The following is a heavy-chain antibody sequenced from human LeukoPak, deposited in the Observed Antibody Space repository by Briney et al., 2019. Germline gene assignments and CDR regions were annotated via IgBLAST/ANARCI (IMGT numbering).Heavy chain of an antibody. Sequence: ASVKVSFKASGYTFTGYYMHWVRQAPGQGLEWMGWINPNSGGTNYAQKFQGRVTMTRDTSISTAYKELSRLRSDDTAVYYCARDQRTAAGTPEYFQHWGQGTLVTVSS. CDR1: GYTFTGYY. CDR2: INPNSGGT. V-gene: IGHV1-2*02. J-gene: IGHJ1*01. CDR3: ARDQRTAAGTPEYFQH. D-gene: IGHD6-13*01.